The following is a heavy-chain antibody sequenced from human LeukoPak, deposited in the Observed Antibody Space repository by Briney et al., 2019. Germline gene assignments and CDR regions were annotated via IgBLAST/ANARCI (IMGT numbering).Heavy chain of an antibody. CDR3: ARELWELDAFDI. J-gene: IGHJ3*02. CDR2: IKQDESEE. Sequence: GGSLRLSCAASGFTFNHHWMSWVRQAPGKGLEWVANIKQDESEEYYADSVKGRFTISGDNAKNSLYLQMNSLRPEDSAMYYCARELWELDAFDIWGQGTMVIVSS. V-gene: IGHV3-7*03. CDR1: GFTFNHHW. D-gene: IGHD3-16*01.